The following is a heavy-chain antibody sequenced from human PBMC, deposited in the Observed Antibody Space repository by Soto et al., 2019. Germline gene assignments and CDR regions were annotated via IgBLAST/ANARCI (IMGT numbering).Heavy chain of an antibody. V-gene: IGHV3-23*01. CDR3: ANYDYIWGSYNP. CDR2: ISGSGGST. Sequence: GGSLRLSCAASGFTFSSYAMSWVRQAPGKGLEWVSAISGSGGSTYYADSVKGRFTISRDNSKNTLYLQMNSLRAEDTVVYYCANYDYIWGSYNPWGQGTLVTVSS. D-gene: IGHD3-16*01. CDR1: GFTFSSYA. J-gene: IGHJ5*02.